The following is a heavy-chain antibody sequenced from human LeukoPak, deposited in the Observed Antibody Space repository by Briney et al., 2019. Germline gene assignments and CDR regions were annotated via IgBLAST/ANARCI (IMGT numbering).Heavy chain of an antibody. V-gene: IGHV3-7*01. D-gene: IGHD6-13*01. CDR3: ARGNLIAAAGTSYFDY. CDR1: GFTFSSYW. J-gene: IGHJ4*02. Sequence: GGSLRLSCAASGFTFSSYWMSWVRQAPGKGLEWVANIKQDGSEKYYVDSVKGRFTISRDNAKNSLYLQMNSLRVEDTAVYYCARGNLIAAAGTSYFDYWGQGTLVTVSS. CDR2: IKQDGSEK.